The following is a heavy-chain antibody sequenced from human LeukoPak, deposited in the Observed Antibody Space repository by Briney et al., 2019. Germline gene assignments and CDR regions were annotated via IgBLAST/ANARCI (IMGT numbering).Heavy chain of an antibody. V-gene: IGHV1-18*01. Sequence: ASVKVSCKASGYTFTGYGISWVRQAPGQGLEWMGWISAYNGNTNYAQKLQGRVTMTTDTSTSTAYMELRSLRPEDTAVYYCAKFPSSGYYQTFDYWGQGTLVTVSS. CDR2: ISAYNGNT. D-gene: IGHD3-22*01. CDR1: GYTFTGYG. J-gene: IGHJ4*02. CDR3: AKFPSSGYYQTFDY.